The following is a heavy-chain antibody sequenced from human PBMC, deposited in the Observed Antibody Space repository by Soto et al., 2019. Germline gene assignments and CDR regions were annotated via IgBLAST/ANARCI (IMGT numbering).Heavy chain of an antibody. J-gene: IGHJ4*02. CDR2: INAGNGDT. Sequence: QVQLVQSGVEVKKPGASVKVSCKASGYTFTSYAMHWVRQAPGQRLECMGWINAGNGDTRYSQKFQGRVTFTRDTSASTAYMELSSLRSEDTAVYYCARDLMVRAATVPGYWGQGTLVTVSS. CDR1: GYTFTSYA. CDR3: ARDLMVRAATVPGY. D-gene: IGHD3-10*01. V-gene: IGHV1-3*01.